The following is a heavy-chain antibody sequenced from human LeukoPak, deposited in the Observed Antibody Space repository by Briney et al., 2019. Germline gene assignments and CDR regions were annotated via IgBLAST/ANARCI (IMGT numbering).Heavy chain of an antibody. CDR3: ATDNPPYCNGGSCYFD. D-gene: IGHD2-15*01. CDR1: FSHYY. CDR2: INPGTGGT. Sequence: ASVKVSCKAFSHYYIHWVRQAPGQGLEWMGWINPGTGGTNYAQKFQGRVNMTRDTSISTAYMDLSRLTSDDTAIYYCATDNPPYCNGGSCYFDWGQGTLVTVSS. J-gene: IGHJ4*02. V-gene: IGHV1-2*02.